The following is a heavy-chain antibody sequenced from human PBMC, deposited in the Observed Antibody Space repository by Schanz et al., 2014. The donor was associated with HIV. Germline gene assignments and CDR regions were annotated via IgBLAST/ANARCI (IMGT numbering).Heavy chain of an antibody. D-gene: IGHD3-16*01. CDR2: IWYDGTND. V-gene: IGHV3-33*08. CDR3: ARVANWDYYGMDV. J-gene: IGHJ6*02. CDR1: GFTFSSYA. Sequence: QVQLVESGGGVVQPGRSLRLSCAASGFTFSSYAMHWVRQAPGKGLEWVAVIWYDGTNDHYADSVKGRFTISRDNSKNTLYLQMNSLRAEDTAVYYCARVANWDYYGMDVWGRGTTVTVSS.